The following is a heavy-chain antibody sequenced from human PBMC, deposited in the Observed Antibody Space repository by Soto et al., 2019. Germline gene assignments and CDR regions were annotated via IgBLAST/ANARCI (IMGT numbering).Heavy chain of an antibody. Sequence: SETLSLTCPVSGGSVSSGSYYWSWIRQPPGKGLEWIGYIYYSGSTNYNPSLKSRVTISVDTSKNQFSLKLSSVTAADTAVYYCARDRKDIVVVPAAKVGMDVWGQGTTVTVSS. D-gene: IGHD2-2*01. CDR2: IYYSGST. V-gene: IGHV4-61*01. CDR3: ARDRKDIVVVPAAKVGMDV. CDR1: GGSVSSGSYY. J-gene: IGHJ6*02.